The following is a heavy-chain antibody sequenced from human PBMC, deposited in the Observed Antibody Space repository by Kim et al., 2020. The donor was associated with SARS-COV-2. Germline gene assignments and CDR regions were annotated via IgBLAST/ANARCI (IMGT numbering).Heavy chain of an antibody. Sequence: SETLSLTCTVSGGSISSSSYYWGWIRQHPGKGLECIGSIYYSGSTYYNPSLKRRVTISVDTSKNQCTLKLSSVIAADTAVYYCARPEPFLTAFDITRQWTMVTVSP. V-gene: IGHV4-39*01. CDR3: ARPEPFLTAFDI. CDR1: GGSISSSSYY. D-gene: IGHD1-1*01. CDR2: IYYSGST. J-gene: IGHJ3*02.